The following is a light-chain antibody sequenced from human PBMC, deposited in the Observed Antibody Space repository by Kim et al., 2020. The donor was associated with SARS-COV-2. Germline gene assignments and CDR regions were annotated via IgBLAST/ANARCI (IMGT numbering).Light chain of an antibody. J-gene: IGKJ2*01. CDR2: SAS. V-gene: IGKV3-15*01. CDR3: QQYFNWPYT. Sequence: SVSPGERATLSCRASQSVGNNLAWYQQTPGQAPRLLIYSASTRATDIPTRFSATGSGTEFTLTISSLQSEDFASYYCQQYFNWPYTFGQGTKLEIK. CDR1: QSVGNN.